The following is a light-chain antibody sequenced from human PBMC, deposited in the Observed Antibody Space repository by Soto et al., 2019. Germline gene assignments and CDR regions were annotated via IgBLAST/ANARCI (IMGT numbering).Light chain of an antibody. CDR3: QQYGSSMYT. CDR2: GTS. Sequence: EIVLTQSPGTLSLSPGERATFSCRASQSLGSTYLAWYQQKPGQAPRLLIYGTSNRATGIPDRFSGSGSGTDFTLNISRLEPEDFAVYYCQQYGSSMYTFGQGTKVEIK. V-gene: IGKV3-20*01. CDR1: QSLGSTY. J-gene: IGKJ2*01.